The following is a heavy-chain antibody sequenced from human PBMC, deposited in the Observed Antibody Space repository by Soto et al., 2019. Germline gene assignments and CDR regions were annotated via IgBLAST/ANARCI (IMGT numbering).Heavy chain of an antibody. J-gene: IGHJ5*02. Sequence: QVQLVQSGAEVKKPGSSVKVSCKASGGTFSSYAIXXXXXXXXXXXXXXXXXXPXFGTANYAQKFQGRVTITADESTXTAYMELSSLRSXDTAVYYCARDXSLVXCSGGSCRNWFDPWGQGTLVTVSS. CDR3: ARDXSLVXCSGGSCRNWFDP. D-gene: IGHD2-15*01. CDR2: XXPXFGTA. V-gene: IGHV1-69*12. CDR1: GGTFSSYA.